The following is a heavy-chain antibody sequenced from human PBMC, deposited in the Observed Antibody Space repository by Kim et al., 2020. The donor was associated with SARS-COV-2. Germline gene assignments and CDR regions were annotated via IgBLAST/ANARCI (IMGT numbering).Heavy chain of an antibody. V-gene: IGHV4-4*07. J-gene: IGHJ4*02. D-gene: IGHD2-2*01. CDR3: ASTLGDLVVPAALYYFDY. Sequence: SETLSLTCTVSGGSISSYYWSWIRQPAGKGLEWIGRIYTSGSTNYNPSLKSRVTMSVDTSKNQFSLKLSSVTAADTAVYYCASTLGDLVVPAALYYFDYWGQGTLVTVSS. CDR1: GGSISSYY. CDR2: IYTSGST.